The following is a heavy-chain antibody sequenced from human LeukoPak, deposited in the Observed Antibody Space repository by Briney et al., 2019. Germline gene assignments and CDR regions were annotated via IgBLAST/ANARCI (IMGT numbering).Heavy chain of an antibody. D-gene: IGHD3-10*01. CDR1: GYTFTGYS. CDR2: INPNSGGT. CDR3: ARAHNSYGSGFPYYGMDV. V-gene: IGHV1-2*02. J-gene: IGHJ6*02. Sequence: ASVKVSCKASGYTFTGYSMHWVRQAPGQGLEWMGWINPNSGGTNYAQKFQGRVTMIRDTSISTAYMELSRLRSDDTAVYYCARAHNSYGSGFPYYGMDVWGQGTTVTVSS.